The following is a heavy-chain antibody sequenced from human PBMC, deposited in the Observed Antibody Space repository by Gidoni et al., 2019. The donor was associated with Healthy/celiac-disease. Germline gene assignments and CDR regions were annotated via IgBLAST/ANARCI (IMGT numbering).Heavy chain of an antibody. Sequence: QVQLVQSGAEVKKPGSSVKVFCKASGGTFSSYAISWVRQAPGQGLEWMGGIIPICGTANYAQKFQGRVTITADKSTSTAYMELSSLRSEDTAVYYCAGGVITIFGVVSPEFDYWGQGTLVTVSS. CDR1: GGTFSSYA. J-gene: IGHJ4*02. D-gene: IGHD3-3*01. CDR3: AGGVITIFGVVSPEFDY. CDR2: IIPICGTA. V-gene: IGHV1-69*06.